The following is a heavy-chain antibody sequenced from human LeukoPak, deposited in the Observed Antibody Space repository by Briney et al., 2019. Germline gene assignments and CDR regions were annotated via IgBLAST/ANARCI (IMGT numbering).Heavy chain of an antibody. Sequence: SETLSLTCTVSGGPITSSAYYWVWVRQSPGRGLEWLGSIYNNGDTYYSPSFESRVTIAIETSKNQFSLKMTSVTAADAAAYYCTSRGFRLPLDAFDVWGQGTRVAVSS. D-gene: IGHD5-24*01. CDR1: GGPITSSAYY. V-gene: IGHV4-39*01. J-gene: IGHJ3*01. CDR2: IYNNGDT. CDR3: TSRGFRLPLDAFDV.